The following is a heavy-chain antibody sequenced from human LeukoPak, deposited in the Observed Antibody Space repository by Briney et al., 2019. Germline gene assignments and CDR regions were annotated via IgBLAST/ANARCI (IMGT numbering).Heavy chain of an antibody. Sequence: GGSLRLSCAASGFTFSSYWMSWVRQAPGKGLEWVANIKQDGSEKYYVDSVKGRFTISRDNAKSSLYLQMNSLRAEDTAVYYCARAGYDFWSGYLYYFDYWGQGTLVTVSS. CDR2: IKQDGSEK. J-gene: IGHJ4*02. CDR1: GFTFSSYW. V-gene: IGHV3-7*01. CDR3: ARAGYDFWSGYLYYFDY. D-gene: IGHD3-3*01.